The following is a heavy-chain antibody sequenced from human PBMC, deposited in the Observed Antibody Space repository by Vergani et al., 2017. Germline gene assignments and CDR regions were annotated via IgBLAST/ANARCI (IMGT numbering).Heavy chain of an antibody. D-gene: IGHD2-2*01. CDR2: MWYDGSNK. CDR3: ARGAGYCSSTSCPPTLRHYYYYIDV. Sequence: QVQLVESGGGVVQPGRSLRLSCAASGFTFSSYGLHWVRQAPGKGFEWVAVMWYDGSNKYYADSVKGRFTISRDSSKNTLDLQMNGLRAEDTAVYYCARGAGYCSSTSCPPTLRHYYYYIDVWGKGTTVTVSS. V-gene: IGHV3-33*01. CDR1: GFTFSSYG. J-gene: IGHJ6*03.